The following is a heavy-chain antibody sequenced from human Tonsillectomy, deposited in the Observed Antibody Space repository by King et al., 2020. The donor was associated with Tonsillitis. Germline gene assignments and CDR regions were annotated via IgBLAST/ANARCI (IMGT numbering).Heavy chain of an antibody. V-gene: IGHV4-4*02. CDR1: GGSISSSNW. Sequence: QLQESGPGLVKPSGTLSLTCAVSGGSISSSNWWSWVRQPPGKWLEWIGEIYHSGSTNYKSSLRSRVTISVDKSKNQFSLKLSVVTAADTAVYYCASDHYYDSSGLGYWGQGTLVTVSS. CDR2: IYHSGST. J-gene: IGHJ4*02. CDR3: ASDHYYDSSGLGY. D-gene: IGHD3-22*01.